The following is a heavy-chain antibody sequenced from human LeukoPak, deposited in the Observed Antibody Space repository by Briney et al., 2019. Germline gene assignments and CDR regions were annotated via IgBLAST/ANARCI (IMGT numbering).Heavy chain of an antibody. V-gene: IGHV4-34*01. J-gene: IGHJ3*02. CDR2: INHSGST. CDR3: ARETTVAAFDI. CDR1: GGSFSGYY. D-gene: IGHD4-17*01. Sequence: SETLSLTCAVYGGSFSGYYWSWIRQPPGKGLEWIGEINHSGSTNYNPSLKSRVTISVDTSKNQFSPKLSSVTAADTAVYYCARETTVAAFDIWGQGTMVTVSS.